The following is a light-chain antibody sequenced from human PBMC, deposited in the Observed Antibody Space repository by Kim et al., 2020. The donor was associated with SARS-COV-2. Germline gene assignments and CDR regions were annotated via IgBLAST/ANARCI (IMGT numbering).Light chain of an antibody. V-gene: IGKV1-39*01. J-gene: IGKJ2*01. CDR1: QSISRY. CDR2: AAS. CDR3: QQSAT. Sequence: DIQMTQSPSSLSASVGDRVTITCRASQSISRYLNWYQQKPGKAPKLLIYAASSLQSGVPSRFSGSGSGTDFTLTISSLQPEDFATYYCQQSATFGQGTKLEI.